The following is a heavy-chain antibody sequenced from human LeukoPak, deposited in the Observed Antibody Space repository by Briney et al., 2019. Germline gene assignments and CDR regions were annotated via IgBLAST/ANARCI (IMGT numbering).Heavy chain of an antibody. CDR2: TYYRSKWYN. Sequence: SQTLSLTCAISGDSVSSNSAAWNWLRRSPSRGLEWLGRTYYRSKWYNDYAVSVKSLITINPDTSKNQFSLQLNSVTPEDTAVYYCAREGQQLVRGGFDYWGQGTLVTVSS. CDR1: GDSVSSNSAA. J-gene: IGHJ4*02. V-gene: IGHV6-1*01. CDR3: AREGQQLVRGGFDY. D-gene: IGHD6-13*01.